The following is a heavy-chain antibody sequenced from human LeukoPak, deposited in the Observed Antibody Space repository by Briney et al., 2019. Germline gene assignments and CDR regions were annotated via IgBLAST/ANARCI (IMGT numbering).Heavy chain of an antibody. CDR3: ARGGDIVVVPVAMAPLYVMEV. J-gene: IGHJ6*04. D-gene: IGHD2-2*01. V-gene: IGHV3-30*04. Sequence: GGSLRLSCAASGFTFSSYAMHWVRRAPGKGLEGVAVISYDGSNKYYADSVKGRFTISRDNSKNTLYLQMNSLRAEDTAVYYCARGGDIVVVPVAMAPLYVMEVGGKGTTVTV. CDR1: GFTFSSYA. CDR2: ISYDGSNK.